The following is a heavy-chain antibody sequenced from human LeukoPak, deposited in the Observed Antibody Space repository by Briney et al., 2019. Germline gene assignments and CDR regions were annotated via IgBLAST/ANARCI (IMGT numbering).Heavy chain of an antibody. D-gene: IGHD1-1*01. J-gene: IGHJ4*02. V-gene: IGHV4-61*08. Sequence: SETLSLTCTVSGGSLTDGDYYWGWVRQPPGTGLQWIATTYEGASLKSRVTISLDTSKNQFFLRLTSVTAADTAVYYCASGGAYNWNDEKTLFDYWGQVTLVTVSS. CDR2: T. CDR1: GGSLTDGDYY. CDR3: ASGGAYNWNDEKTLFDY.